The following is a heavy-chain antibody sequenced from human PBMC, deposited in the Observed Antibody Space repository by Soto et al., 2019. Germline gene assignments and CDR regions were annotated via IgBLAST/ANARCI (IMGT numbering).Heavy chain of an antibody. D-gene: IGHD4-17*01. Sequence: ASVKVSCKASGYTFTSYGISWVRQAPGQGLEWMGWISAYNGNTNYAQKLQGRVTMTTDTSTRKAYMELRSLRSDDTAVYYCAGALMGLGGPTTVTPSGYWGQGTLVTVSS. J-gene: IGHJ4*02. CDR1: GYTFTSYG. CDR3: AGALMGLGGPTTVTPSGY. V-gene: IGHV1-18*01. CDR2: ISAYNGNT.